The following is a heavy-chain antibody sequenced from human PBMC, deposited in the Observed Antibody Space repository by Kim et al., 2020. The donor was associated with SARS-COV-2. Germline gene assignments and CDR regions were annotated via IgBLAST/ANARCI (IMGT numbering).Heavy chain of an antibody. CDR2: IYYSGST. D-gene: IGHD3-3*01. V-gene: IGHV4-30-4*01. J-gene: IGHJ6*03. CDR1: GGSISSGDYY. Sequence: SETLSLTCTVSGGSISSGDYYWSWIRQPPGKGLEWIVYIYYSGSTYYNPSLKSRVTISVDTSKNQFSLKLSSVTAADTAVYYCAREGRFLEWLLSNYYYYYMDVWGKGTPVTLSS. CDR3: AREGRFLEWLLSNYYYYYMDV.